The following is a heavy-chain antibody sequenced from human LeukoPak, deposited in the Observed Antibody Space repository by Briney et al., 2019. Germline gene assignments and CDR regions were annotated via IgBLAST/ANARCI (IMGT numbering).Heavy chain of an antibody. CDR2: FDPEDGET. J-gene: IGHJ4*02. CDR1: GHTFNSYD. D-gene: IGHD3-10*01. Sequence: ASVKVSCKTSGHTFNSYDINWVRQAPGKGLEWMGGFDPEDGETIYAQKSQGRVTMTEDTSTDTAYMELSSLRSEDTAVYYCATPYYYGSGSYYYFDYWGQGTLVTVSS. CDR3: ATPYYYGSGSYYYFDY. V-gene: IGHV1-24*01.